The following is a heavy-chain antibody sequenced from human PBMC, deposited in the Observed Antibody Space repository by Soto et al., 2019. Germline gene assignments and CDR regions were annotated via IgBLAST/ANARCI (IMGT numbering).Heavy chain of an antibody. CDR1: GFSLSTSGVG. Sequence: QITLKESGPTLVKPTQTLTLTCTFSGFSLSTSGVGVGWIRQPPGKALEWLALIFWDDHKRYSPSLNTRLTITTDTSKNQLVLTVPNIGPVETATYYCENANMVATLSFRTWGQGTVVTVSS. V-gene: IGHV2-5*02. CDR2: IFWDDHK. J-gene: IGHJ5*02. CDR3: ENANMVATLSFRT. D-gene: IGHD2-21*02.